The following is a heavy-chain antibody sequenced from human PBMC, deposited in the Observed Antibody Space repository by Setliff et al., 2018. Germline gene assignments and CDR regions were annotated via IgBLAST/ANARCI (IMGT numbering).Heavy chain of an antibody. CDR2: INHSGIT. Sequence: LSLTCAVYGGSFSGYYWSWIRQPPGKGLEWIGEINHSGITNYNPSLKSRVTISIDTSKNQFSLRLSSVTATDTAVYYCARGRRITMIVVPPGVFDIWGQGTMVTVSS. V-gene: IGHV4-34*01. D-gene: IGHD3-22*01. CDR1: GGSFSGYY. J-gene: IGHJ3*02. CDR3: ARGRRITMIVVPPGVFDI.